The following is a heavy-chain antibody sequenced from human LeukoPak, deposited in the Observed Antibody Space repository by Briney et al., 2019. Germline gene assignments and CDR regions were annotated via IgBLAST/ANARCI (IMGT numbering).Heavy chain of an antibody. CDR1: GYSFTNHW. J-gene: IGHJ4*02. D-gene: IGHD7-27*01. V-gene: IGHV5-51*01. CDR3: ATPELGIDGGDF. CDR2: IYPGDSDT. Sequence: GQSLKISCKVSGYSFTNHWIGWVRQMPRKGLEWMGIIYPGDSDTRYSPSFQGQVTISADKSIPTAYLQWTSLKTSDTAMYFCATPELGIDGGDFWGQGTLVTVSS.